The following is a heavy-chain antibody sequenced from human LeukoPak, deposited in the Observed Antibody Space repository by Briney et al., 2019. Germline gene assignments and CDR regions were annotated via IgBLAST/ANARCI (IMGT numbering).Heavy chain of an antibody. J-gene: IGHJ3*02. CDR2: ITHSGST. V-gene: IGHV4-34*01. Sequence: SETLSLTCAVYGGSFSGYYWSWIRQPPGQGLEWIGEITHSGSTNYNPSLKSRVTISVDTSKNQFSLKLNSVTAADTAVYYCARRDSSGWYYRGPFDIWGQGTMVTVSS. D-gene: IGHD6-19*01. CDR1: GGSFSGYY. CDR3: ARRDSSGWYYRGPFDI.